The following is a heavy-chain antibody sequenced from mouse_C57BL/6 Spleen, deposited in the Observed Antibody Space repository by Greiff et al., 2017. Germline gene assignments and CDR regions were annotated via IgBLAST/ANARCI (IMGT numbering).Heavy chain of an antibody. J-gene: IGHJ4*01. CDR1: GYSITSGYY. V-gene: IGHV3-6*01. CDR2: ISYDGSN. Sequence: VQLQESGPGLVKPSQSLSLTCSVTGYSITSGYYWNWIRQFPGNKLEWMGYISYDGSNNYNPSLKNRISITRDTSKNQFFLKLKSVTTEDTATYYCARGMDYWGQGTSVTVSS. CDR3: ARGMDY.